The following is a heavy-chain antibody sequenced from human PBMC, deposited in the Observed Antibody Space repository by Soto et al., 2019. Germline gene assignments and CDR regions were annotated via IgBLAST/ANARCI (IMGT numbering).Heavy chain of an antibody. V-gene: IGHV4-39*01. J-gene: IGHJ6*02. CDR1: GGSISNNSFS. CDR2: IYHTGGT. CDR3: ARQVATISYYYYGLDI. D-gene: IGHD5-12*01. Sequence: SETLSLTCIVAGGSISNNSFSWGWIRQPPGKGLEWIGTIYHTGGTHYNPSLKSRLTMSVDTSNDQFSLTLNSLTAADTAVYYCARQVATISYYYYGLDIWGQGTTVTVSS.